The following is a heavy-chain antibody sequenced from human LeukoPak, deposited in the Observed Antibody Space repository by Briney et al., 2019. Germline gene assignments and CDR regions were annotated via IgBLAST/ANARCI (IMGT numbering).Heavy chain of an antibody. CDR2: INPNSGGT. D-gene: IGHD3-10*01. V-gene: IGHV1-2*06. J-gene: IGHJ5*02. CDR3: ARETYIMVRGVIINNWFDP. Sequence: GASVKVSCKASGYTFTGYYMHWVRQAPGRGLEWMGRINPNSGGTNYAQKFQGRVTMTRDTSISTAYMELSRLRSDDTAVYYCARETYIMVRGVIINNWFDPWGQGTLVTVSS. CDR1: GYTFTGYY.